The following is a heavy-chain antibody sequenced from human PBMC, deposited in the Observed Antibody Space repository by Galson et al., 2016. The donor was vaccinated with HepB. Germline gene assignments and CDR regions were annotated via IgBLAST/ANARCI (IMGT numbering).Heavy chain of an antibody. V-gene: IGHV3-21*01. CDR1: GFTFSTYN. D-gene: IGHD1-1*01. Sequence: SLRLSCAASGFTFSTYNMNWVRQTPGKGLEWVSSISGSGSYLYYADLVKGRFTIPRDNANNSLYLHLSSLRAEDTAVYYCSRDLRNVERPDLTYYYGMDVWGQGTTVTVSS. CDR2: ISGSGSYL. CDR3: SRDLRNVERPDLTYYYGMDV. J-gene: IGHJ6*02.